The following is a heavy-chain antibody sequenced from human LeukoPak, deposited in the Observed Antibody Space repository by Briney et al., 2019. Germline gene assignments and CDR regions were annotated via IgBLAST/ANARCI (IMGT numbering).Heavy chain of an antibody. CDR3: ARGGQDCGGDCYSFDY. Sequence: ASVKVSCKASGYTFTSYYMHWLRQAPGQGLEWMGIINPSGGSTSYAQKFQGRVTMTRDTSTRTVYMELSSLKSEDTAVYYCARGGQDCGGDCYSFDYRGQGTLVTVSS. D-gene: IGHD2-21*02. J-gene: IGHJ4*02. CDR2: INPSGGST. CDR1: GYTFTSYY. V-gene: IGHV1-46*01.